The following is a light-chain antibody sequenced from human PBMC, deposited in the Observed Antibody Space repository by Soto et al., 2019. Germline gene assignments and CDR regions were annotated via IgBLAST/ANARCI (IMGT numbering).Light chain of an antibody. CDR1: QGIRNF. Sequence: DIQMTQSPTSLSASVGDRVTITCRASQGIRNFVAWYQQKPGKAPKLLIYAASTLQSEVASRFSGSGSGTDFSLTIISLQPEDVATYSCQKYSSVPVFGPGTKVEIK. CDR2: AAS. J-gene: IGKJ3*01. CDR3: QKYSSVPV. V-gene: IGKV1-27*01.